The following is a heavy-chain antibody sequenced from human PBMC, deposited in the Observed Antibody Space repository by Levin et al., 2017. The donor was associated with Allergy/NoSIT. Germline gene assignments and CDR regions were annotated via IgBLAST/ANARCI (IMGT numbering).Heavy chain of an antibody. CDR1: GFTFDDYG. J-gene: IGHJ3*02. Sequence: GGSLRLSCAASGFTFDDYGMSWVRQAPGKGLEWVSGINWNGGSTGYADSVKGRFTISRDNAKNSLYLQMNSLRAEDTALYHCARGLYDFWSGYPTGAFDSWGQGTMVTVSS. D-gene: IGHD3-3*01. CDR2: INWNGGST. V-gene: IGHV3-20*01. CDR3: ARGLYDFWSGYPTGAFDS.